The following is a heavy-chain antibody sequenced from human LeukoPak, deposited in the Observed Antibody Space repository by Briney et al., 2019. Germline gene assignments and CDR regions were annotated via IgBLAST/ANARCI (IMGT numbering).Heavy chain of an antibody. V-gene: IGHV1-18*01. CDR1: GYTFTNYG. D-gene: IGHD2-15*01. Sequence: ASVKVSCKASGYTFTNYGITWERQAPGQGLEWMGWISAYSGNTNYAQKFQGRVTMTTITSTSTAYMGLMSLRSDDTAVYYCARADCSDGSCYPTYWGQGTLVTVSS. J-gene: IGHJ4*02. CDR2: ISAYSGNT. CDR3: ARADCSDGSCYPTY.